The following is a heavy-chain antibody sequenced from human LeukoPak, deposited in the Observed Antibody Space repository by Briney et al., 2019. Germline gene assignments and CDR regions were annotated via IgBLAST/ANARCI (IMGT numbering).Heavy chain of an antibody. CDR2: IYYSGST. CDR3: ARDRGRGSSSWYVDY. J-gene: IGHJ4*02. D-gene: IGHD6-13*01. Sequence: SETLSLTCTVSGGSISSSSYYWGWIRQPPGKGLEWIGSIYYSGSTYYNPSLKSRVTISVDTSKNQFSLKLSSVTAADTAVYYCARDRGRGSSSWYVDYWGQGTLVTVSS. CDR1: GGSISSSSYY. V-gene: IGHV4-39*07.